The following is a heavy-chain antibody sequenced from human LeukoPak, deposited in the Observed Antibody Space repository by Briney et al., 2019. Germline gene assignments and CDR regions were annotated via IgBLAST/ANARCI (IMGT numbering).Heavy chain of an antibody. J-gene: IGHJ3*02. CDR1: GGSISSYY. D-gene: IGHD3-10*01. CDR2: IYTSGST. V-gene: IGHV4-4*07. Sequence: SETLSLTCTVSGGSISSYYWSWIRQPAGKGLEWIGRIYTSGSTNYNPSLKSRVTMSVDTSKNQFSLKLSSVTAADTAVYYCARDARGRGVPDAFDIWGQGTMVTVSS. CDR3: ARDARGRGVPDAFDI.